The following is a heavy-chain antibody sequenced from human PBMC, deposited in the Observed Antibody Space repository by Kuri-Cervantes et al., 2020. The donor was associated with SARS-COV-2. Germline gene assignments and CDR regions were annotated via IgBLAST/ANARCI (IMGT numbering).Heavy chain of an antibody. CDR1: GFTFSSYA. V-gene: IGHV3-23*01. J-gene: IGHJ4*02. CDR3: AKGYSVLRFLGGRGGFDY. D-gene: IGHD3-3*01. Sequence: GESLKISCAASGFTFSSYAMSWVRQAPGMGLEWVSAISGSGGRTYYADSVKGRFTISRDNSKNTLYLQMDSLRAEDAAVYYCAKGYSVLRFLGGRGGFDYWGQGTLVTVSS. CDR2: ISGSGGRT.